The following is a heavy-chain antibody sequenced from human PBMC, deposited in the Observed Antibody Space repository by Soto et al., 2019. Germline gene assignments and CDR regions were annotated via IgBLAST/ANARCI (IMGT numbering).Heavy chain of an antibody. CDR2: IKQDGSEK. CDR3: ASTGRFYVGFYYYGMDV. CDR1: GFTFSSYW. V-gene: IGHV3-7*01. D-gene: IGHD3-10*01. J-gene: IGHJ6*02. Sequence: GGSLRLSCAASGFTFSSYWMSWVRQAPGKGLEWVANIKQDGSEKYYVDSVKGRFTISRDNAKNSLYLQMNSLRAEDTAVYYCASTGRFYVGFYYYGMDVWGRGTTVTVSS.